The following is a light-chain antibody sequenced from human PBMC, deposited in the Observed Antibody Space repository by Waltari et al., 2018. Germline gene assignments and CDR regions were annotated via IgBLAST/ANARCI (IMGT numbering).Light chain of an antibody. Sequence: DIQMTQSPSSLSASVGDRVTITCRASQSISSYLNWYHQKPGKAPKLLIYAASSLQSGVPSRLSGSGSGTDFTLTISSMQPEDFATYYCQQSYSTPRGFGPGTKVDIK. CDR3: QQSYSTPRG. CDR2: AAS. J-gene: IGKJ3*01. V-gene: IGKV1-39*01. CDR1: QSISSY.